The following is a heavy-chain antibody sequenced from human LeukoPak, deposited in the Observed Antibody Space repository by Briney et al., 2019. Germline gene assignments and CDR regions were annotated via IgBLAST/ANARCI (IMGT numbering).Heavy chain of an antibody. CDR1: GFTFSSYG. V-gene: IGHV3-21*01. CDR2: ISSSSSYI. D-gene: IGHD6-19*01. CDR3: ARAVGAVAGTRNWYFDL. Sequence: GGSLRLSCAASGFTFSSYGMNWVRQAPGKGLEWVSSISSSSSYIYYADSVKGRFTISRDNAKNSLYLQMNSLRAEDTAVYYCARAVGAVAGTRNWYFDLWGRGTLVTVSS. J-gene: IGHJ2*01.